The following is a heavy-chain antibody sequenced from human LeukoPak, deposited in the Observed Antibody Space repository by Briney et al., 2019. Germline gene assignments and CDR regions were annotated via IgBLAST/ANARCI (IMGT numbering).Heavy chain of an antibody. V-gene: IGHV3-66*01. CDR1: GFTVNSNY. J-gene: IGHJ4*02. CDR3: ARATGGYDPLGY. CDR2: IYPVGST. D-gene: IGHD5-12*01. Sequence: PGGSLRLSCAASGFTVNSNYMSWVRQAPGKGLEWVSIIYPVGSTFYADSVKGRFTISRDNSKNTLYLQMNSLRADDTAVYYCARATGGYDPLGYWGQGTLVTVSS.